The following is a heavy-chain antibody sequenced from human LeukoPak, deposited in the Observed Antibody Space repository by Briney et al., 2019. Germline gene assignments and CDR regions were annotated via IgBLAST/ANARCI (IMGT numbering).Heavy chain of an antibody. CDR2: ISSDGGNK. Sequence: GSLRLSCAASGFTFSSYAMSWVRQAPGKGLEWVAVISSDGGNKFYADSVKGRFTISRDNSKNTLYLQMNSLRLEDTAVYYCAKAPTGDFDFWGQGTLVTVSS. CDR1: GFTFSSYA. J-gene: IGHJ4*02. D-gene: IGHD7-27*01. CDR3: AKAPTGDFDF. V-gene: IGHV3-30*18.